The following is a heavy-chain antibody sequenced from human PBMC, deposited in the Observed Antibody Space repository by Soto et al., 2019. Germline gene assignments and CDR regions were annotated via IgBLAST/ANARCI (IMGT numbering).Heavy chain of an antibody. Sequence: SETLSLTCTVSGGSISSYYWSWIRQPPGKGLEWIGYIYYSGSTNYNPSLKSRVTISVDTSKNQFSLKLSSVTAADTAVYYCAREITMVRDETGWFDPWGQGTLVTVSS. D-gene: IGHD3-10*01. CDR1: GGSISSYY. V-gene: IGHV4-59*01. CDR2: IYYSGST. J-gene: IGHJ5*02. CDR3: AREITMVRDETGWFDP.